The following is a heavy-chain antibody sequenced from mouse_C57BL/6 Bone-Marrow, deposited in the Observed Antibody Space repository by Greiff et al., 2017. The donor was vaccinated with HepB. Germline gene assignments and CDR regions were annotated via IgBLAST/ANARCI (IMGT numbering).Heavy chain of an antibody. V-gene: IGHV5-4*01. CDR3: ARDQGYYYDYDDGD. J-gene: IGHJ2*01. Sequence: EVQLVESGGGLVKPGGSLKLSCAASGFTFSSYAMSWVRQTPEKRLEWVATISDGGSYTYYPDNVKGRFTISRDNAKNNLYLQMSHLKSEDTAMYYCARDQGYYYDYDDGDWGQGTTLTVSS. D-gene: IGHD2-4*01. CDR1: GFTFSSYA. CDR2: ISDGGSYT.